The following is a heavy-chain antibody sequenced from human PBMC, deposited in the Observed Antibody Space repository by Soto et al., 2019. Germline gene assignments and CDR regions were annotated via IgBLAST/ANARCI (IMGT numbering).Heavy chain of an antibody. CDR1: GFTFSSYA. CDR2: ISGSGGST. Sequence: EVQLLESGGGLVQPGGSLRLSCAASGFTFSSYAMSWVRQAPGKGLEWVSAISGSGGSTYYADSVKGRFTISRDNSKNTLYLQMNSLRAEDTAVYYCAKFYAFGVVIIWAFDIWGQGTMVTVSS. J-gene: IGHJ3*02. D-gene: IGHD3-3*01. V-gene: IGHV3-23*01. CDR3: AKFYAFGVVIIWAFDI.